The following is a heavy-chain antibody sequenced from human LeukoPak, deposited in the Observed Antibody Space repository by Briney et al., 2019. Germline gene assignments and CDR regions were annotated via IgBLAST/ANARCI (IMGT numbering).Heavy chain of an antibody. CDR2: IYYSGST. V-gene: IGHV4-30-4*01. J-gene: IGHJ4*02. D-gene: IGHD3-22*01. CDR1: GGSISSGDYY. CDR3: ASAPYYYDSSGYQKVAFDY. Sequence: SETLSLTCTVSGGSISSGDYYWSWIRQPPGKGLEWIGYIYYSGSTYYNPSLKSRVTISVDTSKNQFSLKLSSVTAADTAVYYCASAPYYYDSSGYQKVAFDYWGQGTLVTVSS.